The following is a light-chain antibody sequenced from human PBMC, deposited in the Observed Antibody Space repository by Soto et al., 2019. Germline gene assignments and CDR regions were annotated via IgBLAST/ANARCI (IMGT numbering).Light chain of an antibody. CDR3: QQRSR. CDR1: QSSSGY. CDR2: DAS. Sequence: EIVFTQGPGTLSLSPGERSTLSCRASQSSSGYLAWYQQKPGQAPRLLIYDASTRAPGIPARFSGSGSGTDYTLTITSLEPEDFAVSYCQQRSRFGGGTKVEIK. V-gene: IGKV3-11*01. J-gene: IGKJ4*01.